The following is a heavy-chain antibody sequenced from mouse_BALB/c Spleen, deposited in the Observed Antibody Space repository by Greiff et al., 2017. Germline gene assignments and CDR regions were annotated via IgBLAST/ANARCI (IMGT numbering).Heavy chain of an antibody. V-gene: IGHV7-3*02. CDR1: GFTFTDYY. Sequence: EVQVVESGGGLVQPGGSLRLSCATSGFTFTDYYMSWVRQPPGKALEWLGFIRNKANGYTTEYSASVKGRFTISRDNSQSILYLQMNTLRAEDSATYYCARVTTATFYAMDYWGQGTSVTVSS. CDR3: ARVTTATFYAMDY. D-gene: IGHD1-2*01. CDR2: IRNKANGYTT. J-gene: IGHJ4*01.